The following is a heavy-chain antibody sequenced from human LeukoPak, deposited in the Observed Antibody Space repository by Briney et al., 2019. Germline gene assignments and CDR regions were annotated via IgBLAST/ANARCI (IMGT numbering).Heavy chain of an antibody. CDR1: GYTFTGYY. V-gene: IGHV1-2*02. D-gene: IGHD2-2*01. J-gene: IGHJ3*02. CDR2: INPNSGGT. CDR3: ASGVVYCSSTSCYDGDAFDI. Sequence: ASVKVSCKASGYTFTGYYMYWVRQAPGQGLEWMGWINPNSGGTNYAQKFQGRVTMTRDTSISTAYMELSRLRSDDTAVYYCASGVVYCSSTSCYDGDAFDIWGQGTMVTVSS.